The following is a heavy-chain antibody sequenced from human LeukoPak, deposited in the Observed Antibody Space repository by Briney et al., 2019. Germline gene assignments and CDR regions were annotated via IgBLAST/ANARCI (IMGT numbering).Heavy chain of an antibody. Sequence: GGSLRLSCAVSGFTLSTYAMSWVRQAPGKGLEWVSTISANTGSTYFADSVKGRFTISRDNSKNTLYLQMNSLRAEDTAVYYCAKEAVAGTYSLHYFDYWGQGTLVTVSS. CDR3: AKEAVAGTYSLHYFDY. CDR2: ISANTGST. J-gene: IGHJ4*02. CDR1: GFTLSTYA. D-gene: IGHD6-19*01. V-gene: IGHV3-23*01.